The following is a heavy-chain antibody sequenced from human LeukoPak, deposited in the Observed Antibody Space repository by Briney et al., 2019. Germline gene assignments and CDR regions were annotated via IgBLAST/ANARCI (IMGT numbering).Heavy chain of an antibody. V-gene: IGHV4-34*01. D-gene: IGHD1-7*01. CDR3: ARRWNYGRNYYIDV. Sequence: SETLSLTCAVYGGSFSNYYWNWIRQPPGKGLEWLGEINDNGRANYNPSLMSRVTVSVDTSKNQFPLRLTSVTATDTAVYYCARRWNYGRNYYIDVWGKGATVSVSS. CDR2: INDNGRA. J-gene: IGHJ6*03. CDR1: GGSFSNYY.